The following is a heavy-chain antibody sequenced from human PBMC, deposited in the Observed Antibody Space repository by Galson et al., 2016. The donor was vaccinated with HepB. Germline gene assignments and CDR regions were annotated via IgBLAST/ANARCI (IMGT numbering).Heavy chain of an antibody. Sequence: SLRLSCAASGFTFHNYAMHWVRQAPGKGLEWVSGVNWNTNFIEYADSVKGRFTISRDNAKNSLYLQMDSLRDEDTALYYCVKDKTGQVLIQSFDFWGQGALVIVSS. J-gene: IGHJ4*02. CDR2: VNWNTNFI. CDR1: GFTFHNYA. V-gene: IGHV3-9*01. CDR3: VKDKTGQVLIQSFDF. D-gene: IGHD2-8*02.